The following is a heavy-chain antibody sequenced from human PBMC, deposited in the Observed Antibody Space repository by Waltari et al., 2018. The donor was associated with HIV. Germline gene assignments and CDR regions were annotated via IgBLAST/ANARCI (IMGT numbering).Heavy chain of an antibody. Sequence: EVQLVESGGGSVQPGRSLRLSCTASGITFDDYAKHWVRQPPGKGLEWVSGISWNSGDIAYADSVKGRFTISRDNTKNSLFLQMNSVRVEDTVLYYCVKDGASTIFGVLNGMDVWGQGTTVTVSS. D-gene: IGHD3-3*01. CDR3: VKDGASTIFGVLNGMDV. CDR1: GITFDDYA. V-gene: IGHV3-9*01. J-gene: IGHJ6*02. CDR2: ISWNSGDI.